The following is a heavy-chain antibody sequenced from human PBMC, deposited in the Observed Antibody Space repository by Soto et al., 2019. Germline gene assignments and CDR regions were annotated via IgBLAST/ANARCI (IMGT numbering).Heavy chain of an antibody. CDR1: GFTFSSYW. CDR2: IRQDGDEK. J-gene: IGHJ4*02. V-gene: IGHV3-7*01. D-gene: IGHD5-12*01. CDR3: ARVGEYSGYDNLDY. Sequence: GGSLRLSCAASGFTFSSYWMSWVRQAPGKGLEWVANIRQDGDEKYSVDSVKGRFTISRDNAKNSLFLQMSSLRAEDTAVYYCARVGEYSGYDNLDYWGQGTLVTVSS.